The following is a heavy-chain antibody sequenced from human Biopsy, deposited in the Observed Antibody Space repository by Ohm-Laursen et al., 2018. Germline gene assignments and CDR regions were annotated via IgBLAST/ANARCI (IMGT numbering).Heavy chain of an antibody. CDR2: INDSGSI. CDR1: GGSLSGYY. V-gene: IGHV4-34*01. J-gene: IGHJ4*02. CDR3: VRGPPPVRGLAHNY. D-gene: IGHD3-10*01. Sequence: GTLSLTCAVYGGSLSGYYWSWIRQPPGKGLQWIGEINDSGSINYDPSLESRVTISKETSRNQFSLKMTSVTAADTAVYYCVRGPPPVRGLAHNYWGPGTLVTVSS.